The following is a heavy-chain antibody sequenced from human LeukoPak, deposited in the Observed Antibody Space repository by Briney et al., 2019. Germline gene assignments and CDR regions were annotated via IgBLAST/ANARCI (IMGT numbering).Heavy chain of an antibody. CDR1: GGSISSSSYY. CDR3: ARRFRSYFDY. V-gene: IGHV4-39*01. Sequence: SETLSLTCTVSGGSISSSSYYWGWIRQPPGKGLEWIGSIYYSGSTYYNPSLKSRVTISVDTSKNQFSLKLSSVTAADTAVYYCARRFRSYFDYWGQGTLVTVSS. D-gene: IGHD3-10*01. J-gene: IGHJ4*02. CDR2: IYYSGST.